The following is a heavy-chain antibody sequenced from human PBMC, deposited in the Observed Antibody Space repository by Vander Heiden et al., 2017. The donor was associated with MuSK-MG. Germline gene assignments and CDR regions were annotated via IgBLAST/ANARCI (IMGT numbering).Heavy chain of an antibody. CDR3: TRQQLVPYYYYGMDV. CDR1: GFTFSGSA. CDR2: IRSKANSYAT. D-gene: IGHD6-13*01. Sequence: EVQLVESGGGLVQPGGSLKLSCAASGFTFSGSAMHWVRQASGKGLEWVGRIRSKANSYATAYAASVKGRFTISRDDSKNTAYLQMNSLKTEDTAVYYCTRQQLVPYYYYGMDVWGQGTTVTVSS. V-gene: IGHV3-73*02. J-gene: IGHJ6*02.